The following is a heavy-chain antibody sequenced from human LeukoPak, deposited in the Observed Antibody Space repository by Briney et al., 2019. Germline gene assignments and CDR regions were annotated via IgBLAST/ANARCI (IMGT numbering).Heavy chain of an antibody. CDR2: ISSSSNII. Sequence: PGRSLRLSCAASGFTFSSYSMNWVRQAPGKGLEWVSYISSSSNIIYYTDSVKGRFIISRDNARNSLYLQMNSLRAEDTAVYYCARALSTWLQDWFDPWGQGTLVTVSS. J-gene: IGHJ5*02. V-gene: IGHV3-48*01. D-gene: IGHD5-12*01. CDR1: GFTFSSYS. CDR3: ARALSTWLQDWFDP.